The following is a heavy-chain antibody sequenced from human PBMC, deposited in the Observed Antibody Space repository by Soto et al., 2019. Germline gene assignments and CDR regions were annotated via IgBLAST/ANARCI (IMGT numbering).Heavy chain of an antibody. D-gene: IGHD3-3*01. CDR2: IYYSGST. J-gene: IGHJ5*02. CDR3: ARTYYDFWSGYLRPSPGEISSANWFDP. V-gene: IGHV4-39*01. CDR1: GGSISSSSYY. Sequence: PSETLSLTCTVSGGSISSSSYYWGWIRQPPGKGLEWIGSIYYSGSTYYNPSLKSRVTISVDTSKNQFSLKLSSVTAADTAVYYCARTYYDFWSGYLRPSPGEISSANWFDPWGQGTLVTVSS.